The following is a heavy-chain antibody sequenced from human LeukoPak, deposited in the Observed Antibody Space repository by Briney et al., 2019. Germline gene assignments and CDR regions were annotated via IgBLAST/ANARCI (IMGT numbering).Heavy chain of an antibody. Sequence: GGSLRLSCAASGFTFSSYAMSWVRRGPGKGLEWVSSISGGGRIYFADSVKGRFTISRDNSKDTLYLQMNSLRAEDTAVYYCAKDPYRASSGLVDYWGQGTLVTVSS. V-gene: IGHV3-23*01. D-gene: IGHD5-12*01. CDR1: GFTFSSYA. CDR2: ISGGGRI. CDR3: AKDPYRASSGLVDY. J-gene: IGHJ4*02.